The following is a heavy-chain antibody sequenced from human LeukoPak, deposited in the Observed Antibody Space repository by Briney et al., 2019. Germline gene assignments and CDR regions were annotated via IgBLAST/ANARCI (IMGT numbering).Heavy chain of an antibody. V-gene: IGHV4-34*01. Sequence: SETLSLTCAVYGGSFSGYYWSWIRQPPGKGLEWIGEINHSGSTNYNPSLKSRVTISVDTSKNQFSLKLSSVTAADTAVYYCARVGRRGYRVNNWFDPWGQGTLVTVSS. CDR2: INHSGST. J-gene: IGHJ5*02. CDR3: ARVGRRGYRVNNWFDP. CDR1: GGSFSGYY. D-gene: IGHD5-18*01.